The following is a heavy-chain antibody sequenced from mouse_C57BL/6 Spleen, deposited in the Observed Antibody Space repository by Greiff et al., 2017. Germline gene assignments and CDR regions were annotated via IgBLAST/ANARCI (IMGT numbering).Heavy chain of an antibody. J-gene: IGHJ3*01. CDR3: ARYWLEWSGYEAY. D-gene: IGHD2-2*01. CDR1: GYTFTSYW. Sequence: VQLQQSGAELAKPGASVKLSCKASGYTFTSYWMNWVKQRPGKGLEWIGYIYPSGGDTNYNEKFKDKATWTADKSSSTAYMQVSSLTYEESAVYYGARYWLEWSGYEAYWGQGTTVTVSS. V-gene: IGHV1-7*01. CDR2: IYPSGGDT.